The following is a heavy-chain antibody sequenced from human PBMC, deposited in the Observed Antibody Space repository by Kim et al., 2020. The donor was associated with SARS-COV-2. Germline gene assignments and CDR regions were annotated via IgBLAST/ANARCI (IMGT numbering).Heavy chain of an antibody. V-gene: IGHV3-33*06. Sequence: GGSLRLSCAASGFTFSSYGMNWVRQAPGKGLEWVAAIWYDGSNKYYADSVKGRFTISRDNSKNTLYLQMNSLRAEDTAVYYCAKDLERGSGNYGGFDYWGQGTLVTVSS. CDR2: IWYDGSNK. CDR1: GFTFSSYG. CDR3: AKDLERGSGNYGGFDY. J-gene: IGHJ4*02. D-gene: IGHD1-26*01.